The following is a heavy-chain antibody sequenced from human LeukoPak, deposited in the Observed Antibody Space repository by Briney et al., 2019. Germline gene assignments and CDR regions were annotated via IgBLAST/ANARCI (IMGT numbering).Heavy chain of an antibody. Sequence: SETLSLTCAVSGGSFSYYYWSWIRQPPGKTLEWIGEINHSRRTNYNPSLKSRVTISVDTSKNQFSLKLSSVTAADTAVYYCAIRKYYDILTGYRKIPTSGFDPWGQGTLVTVSS. J-gene: IGHJ5*02. CDR3: AIRKYYDILTGYRKIPTSGFDP. CDR1: GGSFSYYY. V-gene: IGHV4-34*01. D-gene: IGHD3-9*01. CDR2: INHSRRT.